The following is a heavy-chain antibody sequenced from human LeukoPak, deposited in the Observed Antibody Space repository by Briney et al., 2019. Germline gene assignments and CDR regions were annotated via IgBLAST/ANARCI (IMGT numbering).Heavy chain of an antibody. Sequence: ASVKVSCKASGYTFTSYYMHWVRQAPGQGLEWTGIINPSGGSTSYAQKFQGRVTMTRDMSTSTVYMELSSLRSEDTAVYHCARGSPARVWFDPWGQGTLVTVSS. CDR2: INPSGGST. J-gene: IGHJ5*02. CDR1: GYTFTSYY. D-gene: IGHD6-6*01. CDR3: ARGSPARVWFDP. V-gene: IGHV1-46*01.